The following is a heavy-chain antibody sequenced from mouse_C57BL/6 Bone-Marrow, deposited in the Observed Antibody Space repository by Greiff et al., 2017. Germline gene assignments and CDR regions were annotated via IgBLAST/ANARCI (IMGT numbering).Heavy chain of an antibody. Sequence: VKLQESGSELVKPGASVKLSCKASGYTFTSYDINWVKQRPGQGLEWIGWIYPRDGSTKYNEKFKGKATLTVDTSSSTAYMELISLTSEDSAVYFCAGGADYGSSYIWYFDVWGTGTTVTVSS. CDR3: AGGADYGSSYIWYFDV. J-gene: IGHJ1*03. CDR1: GYTFTSYD. D-gene: IGHD1-1*01. CDR2: IYPRDGST. V-gene: IGHV1-85*01.